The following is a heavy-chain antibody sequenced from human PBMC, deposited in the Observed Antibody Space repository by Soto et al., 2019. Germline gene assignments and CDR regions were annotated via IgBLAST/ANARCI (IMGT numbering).Heavy chain of an antibody. CDR2: IYWNDDK. D-gene: IGHD3-22*01. J-gene: IGHJ4*02. V-gene: IGHV2-5*01. CDR1: GFSLSTSGVG. CDR3: AHRAHYYYDSRGDFDY. Sequence: QITLKESGPTLVKPTQTLTLTCTFSGFSLSTSGVGVGWIRQPPGKALEWLALIYWNDDKRYSPSLKSRLTITKDTSKNQVVLTMTNMDPVDTATYYCAHRAHYYYDSRGDFDYWGQGTLVTVSS.